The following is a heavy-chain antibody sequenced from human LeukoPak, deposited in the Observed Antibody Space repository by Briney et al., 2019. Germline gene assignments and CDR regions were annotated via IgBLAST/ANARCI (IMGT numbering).Heavy chain of an antibody. CDR2: ISYDGSNK. Sequence: GGSLRLSCAASGFTFDDYAMHWVRQAPGKGLEWVAVISYDGSNKYYADSVKGRFTISRDNSKNTLYLQMNSLRAEDTAVYYCAKDQSDSSGANWFDPWGQGTLVTVSS. CDR1: GFTFDDYA. CDR3: AKDQSDSSGANWFDP. V-gene: IGHV3-30*18. J-gene: IGHJ5*02. D-gene: IGHD6-19*01.